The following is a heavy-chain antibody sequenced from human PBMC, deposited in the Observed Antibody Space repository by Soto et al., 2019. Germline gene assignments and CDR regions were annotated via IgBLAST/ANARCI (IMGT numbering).Heavy chain of an antibody. V-gene: IGHV3-48*03. J-gene: IGHJ3*02. Sequence: GGSLRLSCTASGFTFSTYEMNWVRQAPGKGLEWISYIGRSGSPIHNADSVRGRFIISRDNAKNSLYPQMNSLRAEDTAVYYCARLQRKFMDAFDIWGRGTVVTVS. CDR1: GFTFSTYE. CDR3: ARLQRKFMDAFDI. CDR2: IGRSGSPI.